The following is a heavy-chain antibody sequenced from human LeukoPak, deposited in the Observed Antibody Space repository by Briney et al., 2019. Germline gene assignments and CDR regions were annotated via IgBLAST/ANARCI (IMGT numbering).Heavy chain of an antibody. Sequence: ASVKVSCKASGYTFTGYYMHWVRQAPGQALEWMGWINPNSGGTNYAQKFQGRVTMTRDTSISTAYMELSRLRSDDTAVYYCARGRTVVPAAIMLYFDYWGQGTLVTVSS. CDR3: ARGRTVVPAAIMLYFDY. D-gene: IGHD2-2*02. V-gene: IGHV1-2*02. CDR1: GYTFTGYY. CDR2: INPNSGGT. J-gene: IGHJ4*02.